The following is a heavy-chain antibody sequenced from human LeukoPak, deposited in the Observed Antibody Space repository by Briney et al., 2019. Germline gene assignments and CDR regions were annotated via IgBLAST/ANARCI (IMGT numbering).Heavy chain of an antibody. CDR3: ARDRYFQY. CDR1: GFTFSSYW. CDR2: IKQDGTEK. D-gene: IGHD2-2*01. Sequence: GSLRLSRVASGFTFSSYWMSWVRQAPGKGLEWVANIKQDGTEKHYVDSVKGRFTISRDNAKNSLHLQMNSLRDEDTAVYYCARDRYFQYWGQGNLVIVSS. J-gene: IGHJ1*01. V-gene: IGHV3-7*01.